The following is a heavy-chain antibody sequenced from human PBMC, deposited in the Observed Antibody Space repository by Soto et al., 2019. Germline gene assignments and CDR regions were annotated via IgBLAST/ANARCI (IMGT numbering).Heavy chain of an antibody. CDR1: GFSFSTYN. CDR3: ARDRCFDGTCYSASDS. CDR2: ISTTSFTI. Sequence: PVGSLRLSCAASGFSFSTYNMDWVRQAPGKAPEWIASISTTSFTIHYADSVKGRFTISRDNGRNSLYLEMNSLRDEDTAVYYCARDRCFDGTCYSASDSWGQGTLVTVSS. J-gene: IGHJ5*01. D-gene: IGHD1-1*01. V-gene: IGHV3-48*02.